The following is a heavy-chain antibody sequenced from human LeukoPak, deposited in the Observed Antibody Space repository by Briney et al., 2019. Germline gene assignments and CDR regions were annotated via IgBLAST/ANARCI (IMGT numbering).Heavy chain of an antibody. V-gene: IGHV3-7*01. D-gene: IGHD3-10*01. CDR1: GFTFSSYW. Sequence: GGSLRLSCAASGFTFSSYWMSWVRQAPGKGLEWVANIKQDGSEKYYVDSVKGRFTISRDNARNPLYLQMNSLRAEDTGVYYCARDHRALWFGELLSYYFDYWGQGTLVTVSS. CDR2: IKQDGSEK. CDR3: ARDHRALWFGELLSYYFDY. J-gene: IGHJ4*02.